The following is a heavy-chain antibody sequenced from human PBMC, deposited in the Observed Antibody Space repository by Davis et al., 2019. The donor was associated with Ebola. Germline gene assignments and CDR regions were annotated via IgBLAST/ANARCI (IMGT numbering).Heavy chain of an antibody. CDR2: IYYSGST. D-gene: IGHD1-26*01. J-gene: IGHJ4*02. CDR3: ARVDSGNYFLLDY. V-gene: IGHV4-30-4*01. CDR1: AGSISSGDYY. Sequence: SETLSLTCTVSAGSISSGDYYWSWIRQPPGKGLEWIGYIYYSGSTYYNPSLKSRVTLSVDTSKNQFSLKLSSVTAADTAVYYCARVDSGNYFLLDYWGQGTLVTVSS.